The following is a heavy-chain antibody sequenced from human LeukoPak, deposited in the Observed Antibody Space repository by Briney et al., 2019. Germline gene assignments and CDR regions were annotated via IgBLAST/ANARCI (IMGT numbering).Heavy chain of an antibody. CDR2: IYPSGGT. V-gene: IGHV4-4*07. J-gene: IGHJ4*02. Sequence: NPSETLSLTCTVSGGSISGFYWSWIRQPAGKGLEWIGRIYPSGGTNYNPSLKSRVTMSTDTSKNQFSLKLRSVTAADTAVYYCAREYGDLDYWGQGTLVTVSS. CDR1: GGSISGFY. CDR3: AREYGDLDY. D-gene: IGHD2-21*01.